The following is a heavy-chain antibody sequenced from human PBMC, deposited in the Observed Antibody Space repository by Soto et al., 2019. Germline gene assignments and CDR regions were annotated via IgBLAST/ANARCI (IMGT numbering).Heavy chain of an antibody. D-gene: IGHD3-3*02. Sequence: EVQMVASGGGVVQPGGSLRLSCAASGFTFSDQWMSWVRQAPGKGLEWVANISPDGSAKSHVDSVEGRFTISRDNAKNSLYLQMNTLRVEDTAVYYCARGPFWGQGTLVSVSS. J-gene: IGHJ4*02. V-gene: IGHV3-7*01. CDR3: ARGPF. CDR2: ISPDGSAK. CDR1: GFTFSDQW.